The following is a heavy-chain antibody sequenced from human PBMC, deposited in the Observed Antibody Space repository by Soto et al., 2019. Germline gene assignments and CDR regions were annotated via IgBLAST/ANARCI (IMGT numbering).Heavy chain of an antibody. J-gene: IGHJ3*02. CDR2: ISSSSSYI. CDR3: ARGYCSGGSCFVAFDI. V-gene: IGHV3-21*01. CDR1: GFTFSSYS. Sequence: GGSLRLSCAASGFTFSSYSMNWVRQAPGKGLEWVSSISSSSSYIYYADSVKGRFTISRDNAKNSLYLQMNSLRAEDTAVYYCARGYCSGGSCFVAFDIWGKARMVTVSS. D-gene: IGHD2-15*01.